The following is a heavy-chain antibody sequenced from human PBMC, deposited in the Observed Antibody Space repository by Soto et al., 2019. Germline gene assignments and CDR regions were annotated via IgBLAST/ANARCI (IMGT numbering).Heavy chain of an antibody. CDR2: ISAYNGNT. Sequence: ASVKVSCKASGYTFTSYGISWVRQAPGQGLEWMGWISAYNGNTNYAQKLQGRVTMTTDTSTSTAYMELRSLRSDDTAVYYCARNHAITYGSGSYSAWYNDYWGQGTLVTVSS. CDR1: GYTFTSYG. J-gene: IGHJ4*02. D-gene: IGHD3-10*01. V-gene: IGHV1-18*01. CDR3: ARNHAITYGSGSYSAWYNDY.